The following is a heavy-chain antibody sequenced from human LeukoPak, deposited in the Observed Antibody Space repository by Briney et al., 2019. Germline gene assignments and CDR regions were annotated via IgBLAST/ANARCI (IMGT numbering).Heavy chain of an antibody. CDR1: GYTFTVNY. CDR3: TRGAGTSWFDY. V-gene: IGHV1-2*02. J-gene: IGHJ4*02. Sequence: ASVKVSCEPSGYTFTVNYLHWVRQAPGQGLEWVGWMNPNSGVTGYAQNFQGRVTMTRDTSISTAYMELSSLTSDDTAVYYCTRGAGTSWFDYWGQGSLVTVSS. D-gene: IGHD2-2*01. CDR2: MNPNSGVT.